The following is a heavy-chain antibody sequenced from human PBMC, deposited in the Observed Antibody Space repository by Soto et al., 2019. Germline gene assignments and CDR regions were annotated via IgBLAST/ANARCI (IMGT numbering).Heavy chain of an antibody. CDR2: ISSSSSTI. D-gene: IGHD3-3*01. J-gene: IGHJ6*02. CDR3: ARDVQNYDFWSGYITPNYYYYGMDV. V-gene: IGHV3-48*02. CDR1: VFTFSSYS. Sequence: GGSLRLSCAASVFTFSSYSMNWVRQAPGKGLEWVSYISSSSSTIYYADSVKGRFTISRDNAKNSLYLQMNSLRDEDTAVYYCARDVQNYDFWSGYITPNYYYYGMDVWGQGTTVTVSS.